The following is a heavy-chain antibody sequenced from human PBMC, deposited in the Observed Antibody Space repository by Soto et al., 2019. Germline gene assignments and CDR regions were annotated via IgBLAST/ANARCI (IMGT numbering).Heavy chain of an antibody. D-gene: IGHD4-4*01. J-gene: IGHJ4*02. CDR2: TYYRANT. V-gene: IGHV4-39*01. Sequence: SETLSLTCSVSGGSIDSSNFYWGWIRQPPGEGLEWIGSTYYRANTYYNSSLNSRVTISVDTSKNQFSLKLNSVTAADTAVYYCARHSNRNYGLYYFDYWGLGALVTVSS. CDR3: ARHSNRNYGLYYFDY. CDR1: GGSIDSSNFY.